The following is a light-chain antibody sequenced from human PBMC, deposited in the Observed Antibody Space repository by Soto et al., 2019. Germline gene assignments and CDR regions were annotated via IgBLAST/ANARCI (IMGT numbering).Light chain of an antibody. V-gene: IGKV1-5*01. CDR2: DAS. CDR3: QQYETFSGT. CDR1: QSVSGW. Sequence: DIELTQSPSSLSASVGDTVAVTCRASQSVSGWLAWYQQKPGEAPKLLIYDASALPRGVPSRFSGSGSGTKFTLTIASLQPDDFATYYCQQYETFSGTFGPGTKVDIK. J-gene: IGKJ1*01.